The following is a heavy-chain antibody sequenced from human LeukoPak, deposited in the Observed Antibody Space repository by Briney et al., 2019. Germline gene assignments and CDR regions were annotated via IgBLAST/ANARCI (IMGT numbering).Heavy chain of an antibody. Sequence: GGSLRLSCAASGNYWMHWVRQAPGKGLVWVSHINSDGSWTGYADSVKGRFTISKDNAKNMVYLHMNSLRVDDTAVYYCVSFYETYWGRGTLVTISS. D-gene: IGHD2-2*01. V-gene: IGHV3-74*01. CDR3: VSFYETY. CDR2: INSDGSWT. CDR1: GNYW. J-gene: IGHJ4*02.